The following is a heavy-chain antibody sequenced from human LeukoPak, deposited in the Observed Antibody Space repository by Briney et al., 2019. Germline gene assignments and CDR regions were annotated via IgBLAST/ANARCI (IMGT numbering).Heavy chain of an antibody. CDR1: GFTFSSYG. V-gene: IGHV3-30*18. CDR2: VSYDGSNK. J-gene: IGHJ2*01. CDR3: AKGTYYYGSTESTGSWYFDL. D-gene: IGHD3-10*01. Sequence: GRSLRLSCAASGFTFSSYGMHWVRQAPGKGLEWVAVVSYDGSNKYYADSVKGRFTISRDNSKNTLYLQMNSLRAEDTAVYYCAKGTYYYGSTESTGSWYFDLWGRGTLVTVSS.